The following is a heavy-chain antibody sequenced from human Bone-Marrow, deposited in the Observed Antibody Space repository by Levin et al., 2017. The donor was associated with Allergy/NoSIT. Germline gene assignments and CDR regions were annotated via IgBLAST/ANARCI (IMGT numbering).Heavy chain of an antibody. J-gene: IGHJ5*02. CDR3: AGVRGNDDFGHWFDP. D-gene: IGHD1-1*01. V-gene: IGHV4-61*02. Sequence: SETLSLTCTVSGGSITSDSEYWSWIRQPAGKGLDWIGTIYTSGSTYYNPSLKSRVTISVDTSKNQFSLKVSSVTAADTAVYYCAGVRGNDDFGHWFDPWGQGTLVTVSS. CDR2: IYTSGST. CDR1: GGSITSDSEY.